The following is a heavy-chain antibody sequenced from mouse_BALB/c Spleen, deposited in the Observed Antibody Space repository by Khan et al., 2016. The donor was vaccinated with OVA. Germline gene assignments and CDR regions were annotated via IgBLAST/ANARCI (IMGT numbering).Heavy chain of an antibody. CDR2: INTYTGEP. CDR1: GFTFTNYG. J-gene: IGHJ4*01. CDR3: ARVGYNGIMDY. D-gene: IGHD2-14*01. Sequence: QIQLVQSGPELKKPGETVQISCKASGFTFTNYGMNWVRQAPGKGLKWMGWINTYTGEPTFTDDFKGRFAFSLETSSSTAYLQLNSLTNEDTATYFCARVGYNGIMDYWGQGTLVTVSA. V-gene: IGHV9-3-1*01.